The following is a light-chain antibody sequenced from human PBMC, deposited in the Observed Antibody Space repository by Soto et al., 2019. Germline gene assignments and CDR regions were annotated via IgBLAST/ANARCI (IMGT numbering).Light chain of an antibody. V-gene: IGKV1-5*03. CDR3: QQYNHYYS. J-gene: IGKJ2*01. CDR2: TAS. Sequence: DIQMTQSPSTLSASVGDRVTITCRASQNIHTWLAWYQQKPGKAPKLLIFTASRLETGVPSRFSGSGSGTEFTLTISSLQPDDFATYYCQQYNHYYSFGQGTKLEIK. CDR1: QNIHTW.